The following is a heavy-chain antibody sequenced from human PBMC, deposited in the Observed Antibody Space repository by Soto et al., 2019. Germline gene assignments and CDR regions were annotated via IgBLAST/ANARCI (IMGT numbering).Heavy chain of an antibody. CDR1: GFTFSDYA. CDR3: ARAWRADV. CDR2: ISGNGDTT. Sequence: EVQLVESGGGLVQPGGSLRLSCAGPGFTFSDYAMHWVRQAPGKGLECVSVISGNGDTTYYANSVKDRFTISRDNSKNTLYLQMGSLRADDMAVYYCARAWRADVWGQGTTVAVSS. V-gene: IGHV3-64*01. J-gene: IGHJ6*02.